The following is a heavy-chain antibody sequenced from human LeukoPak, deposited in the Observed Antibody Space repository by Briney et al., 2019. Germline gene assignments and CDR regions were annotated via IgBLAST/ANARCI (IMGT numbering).Heavy chain of an antibody. CDR3: ARGPSGYHNT. D-gene: IGHD5-12*01. J-gene: IGHJ4*02. CDR2: ISDGGGTI. V-gene: IGHV3-11*04. Sequence: PGGSLRLSCAVSGFVFGDYFMTWIRQALGKGLECVSYISDGGGTIHYADSVKDRFTISRDNAKDSLYLQMNSLRADDTAVYYCARGPSGYHNTGGQGTLVTVSS. CDR1: GFVFGDYF.